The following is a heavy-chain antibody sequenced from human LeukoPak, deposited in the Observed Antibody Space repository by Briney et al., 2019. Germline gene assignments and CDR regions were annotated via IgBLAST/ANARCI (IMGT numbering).Heavy chain of an antibody. CDR2: ICHSGST. CDR1: GGSISSGGYY. D-gene: IGHD3-10*01. Sequence: PSQTLSLTFTVSGGSISSGGYYWIWIRQPPGKGLEWIGYICHSGSTYYNPSLNSRVTISVDRSKNQFSLKLSSVTAADTAVYYCARYPPPILLSSLNYFDYWGQGTLVTVSS. V-gene: IGHV4-30-2*01. CDR3: ARYPPPILLSSLNYFDY. J-gene: IGHJ4*02.